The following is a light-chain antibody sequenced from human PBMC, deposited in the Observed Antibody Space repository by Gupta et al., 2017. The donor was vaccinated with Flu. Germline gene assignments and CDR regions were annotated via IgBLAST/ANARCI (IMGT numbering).Light chain of an antibody. CDR2: EAP. CDR3: RQHELRPPST. J-gene: IGKJ2*02. Sequence: STLSASVGDRVTITFQTSQEIRRYLNWYKQEPGSAPILLIKEAPHCQGGDPSRYSGSGYRTHFTFTISGRQWEDFATYHSRQHELRPPSTFGQGTKV. CDR1: QEIRRY. V-gene: IGKV1-33*01.